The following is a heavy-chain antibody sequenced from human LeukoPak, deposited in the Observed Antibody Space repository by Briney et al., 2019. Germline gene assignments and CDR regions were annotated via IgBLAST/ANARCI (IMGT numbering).Heavy chain of an antibody. D-gene: IGHD2-15*01. J-gene: IGHJ6*04. Sequence: GGSLRLSCAASGFTFSSYGIHWVRQAPGKELEWVAVISYDGSNKYYADSVKGRFTISRDNSKNTLYLQMNSLRAEDTAVYYCAKDFLTDIVVVVAATSYGMDVWGKGTTVTVSS. CDR3: AKDFLTDIVVVVAATSYGMDV. CDR2: ISYDGSNK. CDR1: GFTFSSYG. V-gene: IGHV3-30*18.